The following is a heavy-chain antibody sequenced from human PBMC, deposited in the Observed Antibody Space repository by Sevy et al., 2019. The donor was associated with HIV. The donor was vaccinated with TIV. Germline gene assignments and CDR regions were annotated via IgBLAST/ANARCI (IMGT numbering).Heavy chain of an antibody. Sequence: GGSLRLSCAASGFTFSNCWLTWVRQAPGKGLEWVANMRQDGNEKYYVDSVKGRFTISRDNVKDSLYLQMNSLRVEDTAVYYCARDAPYSGYDLAFDYWGQGTLVTVSS. CDR1: GFTFSNCW. CDR2: MRQDGNEK. V-gene: IGHV3-7*01. CDR3: ARDAPYSGYDLAFDY. D-gene: IGHD5-12*01. J-gene: IGHJ4*02.